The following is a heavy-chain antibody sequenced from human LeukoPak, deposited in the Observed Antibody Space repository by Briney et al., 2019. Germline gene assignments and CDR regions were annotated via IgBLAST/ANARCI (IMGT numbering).Heavy chain of an antibody. Sequence: SETLSLTCAVYGGSFSGYYWSWIRQPPGKGREWIGEINHSGSTNYNPSLKSRVTISVDTSKNQFSLKLSSVTAADTAVYYCARDTYDSSGYYSHRGYYGMDVWGQGTTVTVSS. V-gene: IGHV4-34*01. CDR3: ARDTYDSSGYYSHRGYYGMDV. D-gene: IGHD3-22*01. CDR2: INHSGST. CDR1: GGSFSGYY. J-gene: IGHJ6*02.